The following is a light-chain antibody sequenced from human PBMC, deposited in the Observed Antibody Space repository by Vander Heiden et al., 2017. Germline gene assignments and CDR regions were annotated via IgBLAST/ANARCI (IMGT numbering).Light chain of an antibody. V-gene: IGLV2-8*01. CDR1: SSDVGGYNY. CDR3: SSYAGTNNLL. J-gene: IGLJ2*01. Sequence: QSALTQPPPASGSPGQSVTISCTGTSSDVGGYNYVSWYQQHPAKAPKLILYGVSGRPSGVPDRFSGSKSGNTASLTVSGLQAEDEADYFCSSYAGTNNLLFGGGTKLTVL. CDR2: GVS.